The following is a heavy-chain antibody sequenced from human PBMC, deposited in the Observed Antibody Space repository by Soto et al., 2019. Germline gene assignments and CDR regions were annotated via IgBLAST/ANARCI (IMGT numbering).Heavy chain of an antibody. Sequence: GSLRLSCAASGFTFSSYWMHWVRQAPGKGLVWVSRINSDGSSTSYADSVKGRFTISRDNAKNTLYLQMNSLRAEDTAVYYCAIVRFLEWVCMDVWGQGTTVTVSS. CDR3: AIVRFLEWVCMDV. V-gene: IGHV3-74*01. D-gene: IGHD3-3*01. CDR2: INSDGSST. J-gene: IGHJ6*02. CDR1: GFTFSSYW.